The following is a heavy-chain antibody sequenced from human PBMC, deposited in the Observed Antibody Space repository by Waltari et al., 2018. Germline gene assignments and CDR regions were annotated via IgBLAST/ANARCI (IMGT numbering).Heavy chain of an antibody. Sequence: EVQLVESGGGLVQPGGSLRLSCAASGFTFSSYWMHWVRQAPGKGLGWVSRINRDGSSTSYADSVKGRFTISRDNAKNTLYLQMNSLRAEDTAVYYCARAGSTVTTPLPGYWGQGTLVTVSS. V-gene: IGHV3-74*01. CDR1: GFTFSSYW. D-gene: IGHD4-4*01. CDR3: ARAGSTVTTPLPGY. J-gene: IGHJ4*02. CDR2: INRDGSST.